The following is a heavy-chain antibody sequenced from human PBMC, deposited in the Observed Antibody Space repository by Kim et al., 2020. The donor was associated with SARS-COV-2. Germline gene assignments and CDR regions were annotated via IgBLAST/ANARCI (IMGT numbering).Heavy chain of an antibody. Sequence: GGSLRLSCAASGFTFSSYSMNWVRQAPGKGLEWVSYISSSSSTIYYADSVKGRFTISRDNAKNSLYLQMNSLRDEDTAVYYCASSSKVRGDENWFDPWGQGTLVTVSS. CDR1: GFTFSSYS. J-gene: IGHJ5*02. CDR2: ISSSSSTI. CDR3: ASSSKVRGDENWFDP. D-gene: IGHD3-10*01. V-gene: IGHV3-48*02.